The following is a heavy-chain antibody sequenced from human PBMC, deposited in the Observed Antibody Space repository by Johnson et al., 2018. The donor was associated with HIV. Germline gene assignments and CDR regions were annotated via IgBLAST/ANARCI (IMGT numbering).Heavy chain of an antibody. V-gene: IGHV3-11*04. CDR1: GFTFSDYY. J-gene: IGHJ3*02. CDR2: ISSSGSTI. Sequence: QVQLVESGGGLVKPGGSLRLSCAASGFTFSDYYMSWIRQAPGKGLEWVSYISSSGSTIYYADSVKGRFTISRDNAKNPLYLQMNSMRAEDTAVYYWAREKIKGDAFDIWGQGTMVTVSS. CDR3: AREKIKGDAFDI. D-gene: IGHD3-16*01.